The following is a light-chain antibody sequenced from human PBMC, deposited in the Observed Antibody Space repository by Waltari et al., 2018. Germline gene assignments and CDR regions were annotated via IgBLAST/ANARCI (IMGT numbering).Light chain of an antibody. CDR1: SRDVGSYNL. CDR2: EVN. CDR3: CSYAGDRNLYV. J-gene: IGLJ1*01. V-gene: IGLV2-23*02. Sequence: QSALTQPASVSGSPGQSITFSCTGTSRDVGSYNLVSGFQQHPGKAPKLIIFEVNKRPSGVSPRFSGSESGNTASLTISGLLAEDEADYYCCSYAGDRNLYVFGSGTKVTVL.